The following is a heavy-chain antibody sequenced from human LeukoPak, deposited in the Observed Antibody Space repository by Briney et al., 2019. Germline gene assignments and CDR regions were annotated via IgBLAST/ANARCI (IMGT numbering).Heavy chain of an antibody. CDR2: IIPIFGIA. D-gene: IGHD5-24*01. Sequence: GASVTVSCKASGGTFSSYAISWVRQAPGQGLEWMGGIIPIFGIANYAQKFQGRVTITADKSTSTAYMELSSLRSEDTAVYYCAGGPVDGYNSYFDYWGQGTLVTVSS. V-gene: IGHV1-69*17. CDR1: GGTFSSYA. CDR3: AGGPVDGYNSYFDY. J-gene: IGHJ4*02.